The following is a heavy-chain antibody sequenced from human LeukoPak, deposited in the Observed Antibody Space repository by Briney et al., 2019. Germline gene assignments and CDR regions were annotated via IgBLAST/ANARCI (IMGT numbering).Heavy chain of an antibody. CDR3: ARDRFVVVPAASNYYYMDV. J-gene: IGHJ6*03. V-gene: IGHV3-33*01. CDR1: GFTFSSYG. CDR2: IWYDGSNK. D-gene: IGHD2-2*01. Sequence: GGSLRLSCAASGFTFSSYGMHWVRQAPGKGLEWVAVIWYDGSNKYYADSVKGRFTISRDNSKNTLYLQMNSLRAEDTAVYYCARDRFVVVPAASNYYYMDVWGKGTTVTVSS.